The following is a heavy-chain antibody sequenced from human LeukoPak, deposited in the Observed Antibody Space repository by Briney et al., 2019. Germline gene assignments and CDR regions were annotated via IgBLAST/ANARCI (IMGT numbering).Heavy chain of an antibody. CDR2: ISGGGDNT. Sequence: GGSLRLSCAASGFTFNNYAMSWVRQAPGKGLEWVSGISGGGDNTYYADSLKGRFTISRDNSKNTLFLQMNSLRVEDTAVHYCGGSPYYYYMDVWGKGTTVTVSS. V-gene: IGHV3-23*01. D-gene: IGHD3-16*01. CDR3: GGSPYYYYMDV. J-gene: IGHJ6*03. CDR1: GFTFNNYA.